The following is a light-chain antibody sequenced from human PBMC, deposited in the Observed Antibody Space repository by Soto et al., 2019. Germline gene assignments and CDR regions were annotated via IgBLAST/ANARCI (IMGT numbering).Light chain of an antibody. CDR3: QQYGSSPRT. Sequence: EIVLTQSPGTLSLSPGERATLSCRASQSISSSYLAWYQQKPGQAPRLLIYGASTRATDIPDRFSGSGSGTDFTLTISRLESEDFAVYYCQQYGSSPRTFGQGTKVEI. CDR2: GAS. CDR1: QSISSSY. J-gene: IGKJ1*01. V-gene: IGKV3-20*01.